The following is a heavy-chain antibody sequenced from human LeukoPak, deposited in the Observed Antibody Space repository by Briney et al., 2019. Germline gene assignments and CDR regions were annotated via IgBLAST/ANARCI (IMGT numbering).Heavy chain of an antibody. D-gene: IGHD3-22*01. V-gene: IGHV1-2*02. J-gene: IGHJ5*02. CDR1: GYTFTGYY. CDR3: ARDPVYYDSSGFNWFDP. Sequence: GASVKVSCKASGYTFTGYYMHWVRQAPGQGLEWMGWINPNSGGTNYAQKSQGRVTMTRDTSISTAYMELSRLRSDDTAVYYCARDPVYYDSSGFNWFDPWGQGTLVTVSS. CDR2: INPNSGGT.